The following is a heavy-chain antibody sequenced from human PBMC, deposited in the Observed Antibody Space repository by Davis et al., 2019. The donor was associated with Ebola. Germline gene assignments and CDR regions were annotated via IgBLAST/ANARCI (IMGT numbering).Heavy chain of an antibody. V-gene: IGHV4-59*01. CDR3: ARVVGATGGDAFDI. CDR2: IYYSGST. D-gene: IGHD1-26*01. CDR1: GGSISSYY. Sequence: SETLSLTCTVSGGSISSYYWSWIRQPPGKGLEWIGYIYYSGSTNYSPSLKSRVTISVDTSKNQFSLKLSSVTAADTAVYYCARVVGATGGDAFDIWGQGTMVTVSS. J-gene: IGHJ3*02.